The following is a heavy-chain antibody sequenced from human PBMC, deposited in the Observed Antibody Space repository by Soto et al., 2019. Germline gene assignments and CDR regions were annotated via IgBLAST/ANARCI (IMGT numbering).Heavy chain of an antibody. CDR2: TYYRSKWYN. J-gene: IGHJ6*02. CDR1: GDSVSSNSAA. CDR3: ARDSAWTGYIVVAGYYYYGMDV. Sequence: SQTLSLTCAISGDSVSSNSAAWNWIRQSPSRGLEWLGRTYYRSKWYNDYAVSVKSRITINPDTSKNQFSLQLDSVTPEDTAVYYCARDSAWTGYIVVAGYYYYGMDVWGQGTTVTVSS. D-gene: IGHD6-19*01. V-gene: IGHV6-1*01.